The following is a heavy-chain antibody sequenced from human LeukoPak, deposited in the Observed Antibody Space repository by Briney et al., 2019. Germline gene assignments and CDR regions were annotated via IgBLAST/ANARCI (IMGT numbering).Heavy chain of an antibody. CDR1: GFTFSSYC. CDR3: AKDRNTAMARAFDI. CDR2: ISYDGSDK. J-gene: IGHJ3*02. Sequence: PGRSLRLSCAASGFTFSSYCMHWVRQAPGKGLEWVAVISYDGSDKYYADSVKGRFTISRDNSKNTLYLQMNSPRAEDTAVYYWAKDRNTAMARAFDIWGQGTMVTVSS. V-gene: IGHV3-30*18. D-gene: IGHD5-18*01.